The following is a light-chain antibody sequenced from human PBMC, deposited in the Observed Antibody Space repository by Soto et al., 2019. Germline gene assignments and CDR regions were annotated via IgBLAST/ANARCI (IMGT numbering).Light chain of an antibody. CDR2: DVS. Sequence: QSALTQPASVSGSPGQSITISCTGTSSDIGNYNYVSWYQQDPGKAPKLMIYDVSNRPSGVSNHFSGSKSGITASLTISGLQAEDEADYYCSSYTSSSTYVFGTGTKVTVL. J-gene: IGLJ1*01. V-gene: IGLV2-14*01. CDR1: SSDIGNYNY. CDR3: SSYTSSSTYV.